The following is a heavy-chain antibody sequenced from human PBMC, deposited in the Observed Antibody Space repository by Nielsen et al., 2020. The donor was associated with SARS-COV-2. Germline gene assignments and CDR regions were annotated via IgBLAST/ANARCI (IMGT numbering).Heavy chain of an antibody. V-gene: IGHV4-34*01. D-gene: IGHD6-19*01. J-gene: IGHJ4*02. CDR2: INRSGST. Sequence: SEALSLTCAVYGGSFSTYYWSWIRQPPGKGLEWIGEINRSGSTNYNPSLKSRVTISVDTSKNQFSLKLSSVTAADTAVYYCARGRYSSGWYSGEYYFDYWGQGTLVTVSS. CDR1: GGSFSTYY. CDR3: ARGRYSSGWYSGEYYFDY.